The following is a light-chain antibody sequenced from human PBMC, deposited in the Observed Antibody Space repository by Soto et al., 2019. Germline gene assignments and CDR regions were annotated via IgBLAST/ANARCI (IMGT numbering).Light chain of an antibody. CDR2: EVS. CDR1: QSLLHITGEPF. Sequence: DVVMNQTRLSLFVAPGQPASISCKSSQSLLHITGEPFLFWYLQKPGQAPHLLIYEVSPRVVGVPEGCSGSGSVTEFALEISLLETDDVGIYCSMQSTHLAPTFGQGTRLRIE. J-gene: IGKJ5*01. V-gene: IGKV2D-29*01. CDR3: MQSTHLAPT.